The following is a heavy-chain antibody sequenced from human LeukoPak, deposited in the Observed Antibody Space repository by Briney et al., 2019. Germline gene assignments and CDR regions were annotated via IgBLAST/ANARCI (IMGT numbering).Heavy chain of an antibody. J-gene: IGHJ4*02. CDR1: GFTFSDYW. Sequence: RGFLRLSCAASGFTFSDYWMTWVRQSPGKRLEWVANIKQDGSEKNYVDSVKGRFTISRDNAKNSLYLQMNSLRAEDTAVYYCVRGRLTTDYWGQGTLVTVSS. CDR3: VRGRLTTDY. D-gene: IGHD1-1*01. CDR2: IKQDGSEK. V-gene: IGHV3-7*05.